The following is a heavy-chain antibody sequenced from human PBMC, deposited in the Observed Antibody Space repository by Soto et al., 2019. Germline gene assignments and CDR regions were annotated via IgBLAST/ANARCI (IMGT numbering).Heavy chain of an antibody. CDR3: ARRGFGGYYYYYYGMDV. CDR1: GGSISSSSYY. D-gene: IGHD3-10*01. Sequence: SETLSLTCTVSGGSISSSSYYWGWIRQPPGKGLEWIGSIYYSGSTYYDPSLKSRVTISVDTSKNQFSLKLSSVTAADTAVYYCARRGFGGYYYYYYGMDVWGQGTTVTVSS. V-gene: IGHV4-39*01. CDR2: IYYSGST. J-gene: IGHJ6*02.